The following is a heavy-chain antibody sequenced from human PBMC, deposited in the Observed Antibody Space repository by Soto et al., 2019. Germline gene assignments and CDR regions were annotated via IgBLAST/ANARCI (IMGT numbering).Heavy chain of an antibody. CDR2: IKQDGSEK. CDR3: AREPVAGTEDWYFDL. V-gene: IGHV3-7*01. D-gene: IGHD6-19*01. J-gene: IGHJ2*01. Sequence: GGSLRLSCAASGFTFSSYWMSWVRQAPGKGLEWVANIKQDGSEKYYVDSVKGRFTISRDNAKNSLYLQMNSLRAEDTAVYYCAREPVAGTEDWYFDLWGRGTLVTVSS. CDR1: GFTFSSYW.